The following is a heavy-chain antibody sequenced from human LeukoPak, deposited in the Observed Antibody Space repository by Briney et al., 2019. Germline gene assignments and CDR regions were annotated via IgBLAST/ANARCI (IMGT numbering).Heavy chain of an antibody. CDR2: INHSGST. D-gene: IGHD3-16*02. CDR3: ARGVYVWGSYRGYYFDY. CDR1: GGSFSGYY. V-gene: IGHV4-34*01. Sequence: SETLSLTCAVYGGSFSGYYWSWIRQPPGKGLEWIGEINHSGSTNYNPSLESRVTISVDTSKNQFSLKLSSVTAADTAVYYCARGVYVWGSYRGYYFDYWGQGTLVTVSS. J-gene: IGHJ4*02.